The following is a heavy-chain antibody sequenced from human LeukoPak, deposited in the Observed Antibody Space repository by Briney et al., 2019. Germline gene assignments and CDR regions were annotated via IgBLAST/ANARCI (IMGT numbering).Heavy chain of an antibody. V-gene: IGHV3-11*04. Sequence: PGGSLRLSCAASGFTVSSNYMSWVRQAPGKGLEWVSYISSSGRPIFYADSVKGRFTISRDNAKNSLYLQMNSLRVEDTAVYYCARVRDFFDYWGQGTLVTVSS. D-gene: IGHD3-3*01. J-gene: IGHJ4*02. CDR2: ISSSGRPI. CDR1: GFTVSSNY. CDR3: ARVRDFFDY.